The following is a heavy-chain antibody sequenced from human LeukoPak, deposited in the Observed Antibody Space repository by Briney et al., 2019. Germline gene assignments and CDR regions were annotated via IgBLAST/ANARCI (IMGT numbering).Heavy chain of an antibody. Sequence: NPSETLSLTCIVSGGSISSGNYYWTWIRQPAGKELEWIGRIHTSGNTNYNPSLESQVTISIDTSKNQFSLSLNSVTPADTAIYYCARDRAGDSFDIWGQGTMVTVSS. CDR1: GGSISSGNYY. D-gene: IGHD7-27*01. J-gene: IGHJ3*02. CDR3: ARDRAGDSFDI. CDR2: IHTSGNT. V-gene: IGHV4-61*02.